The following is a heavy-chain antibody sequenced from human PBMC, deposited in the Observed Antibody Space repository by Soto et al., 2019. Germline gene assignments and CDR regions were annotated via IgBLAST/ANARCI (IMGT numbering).Heavy chain of an antibody. CDR3: TRDASRDSSARGWFDP. CDR1: GFTFRSFT. CDR2: ISSNSAYI. J-gene: IGHJ5*02. Sequence: PGWALRLSCEASGFTFRSFTMNWVRQAPWKGLEWVSTISSNSAYIYYTDALRVRFTISRDNAKNSLHLQMNSLRAEDTAVYYCTRDASRDSSARGWFDPWGPGTLVTDSS. D-gene: IGHD6-13*01. V-gene: IGHV3-21*01.